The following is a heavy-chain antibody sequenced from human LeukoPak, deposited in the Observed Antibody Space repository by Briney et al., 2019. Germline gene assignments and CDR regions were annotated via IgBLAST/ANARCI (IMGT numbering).Heavy chain of an antibody. CDR1: GGSISSGDYY. CDR2: IYYSGST. J-gene: IGHJ6*02. CDR3: ARGAVLYYYGMDV. V-gene: IGHV4-30-4*01. D-gene: IGHD2-8*02. Sequence: SETLSLTCTVSGGSISSGDYYWSWIRQPPGKGLEWIGYIYYSGSTYYNPSLKSRVTISVDTSKNQSSLKLSSVTAADTAVYYCARGAVLYYYGMDVWGQGTTVTVSS.